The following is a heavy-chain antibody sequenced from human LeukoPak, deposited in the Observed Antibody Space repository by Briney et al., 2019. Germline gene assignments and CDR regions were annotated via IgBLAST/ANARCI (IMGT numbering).Heavy chain of an antibody. V-gene: IGHV3-23*01. D-gene: IGHD3-10*01. CDR2: ISGSGGST. J-gene: IGHJ4*02. CDR3: AKPLHGGYGSGSYYNIGY. CDR1: GFTISSYA. Sequence: PGGSLRLSCAASGFTISSYAMSWVRQAPGKGLEWVSAISGSGGSTYYADSVKGRFTISRDNSKNTLYLQMNSLRAEDTAVYYCAKPLHGGYGSGSYYNIGYWGKGTLVTVSS.